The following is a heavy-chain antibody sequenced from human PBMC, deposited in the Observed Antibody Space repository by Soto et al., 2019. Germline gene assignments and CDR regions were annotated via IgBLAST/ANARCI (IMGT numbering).Heavy chain of an antibody. J-gene: IGHJ6*02. CDR3: ARGNSGSYFYYYCYYGMDV. CDR2: INPSGGST. D-gene: IGHD1-26*01. CDR1: GYTFTSYY. V-gene: IGHV1-46*01. Sequence: ASVKVSCKASGYTFTSYYMHWVRQAPGQGLEWMGIINPSGGSTSYAQKFQGRVTMTRDTSTSTVYMELSSLRSEDTAVYYCARGNSGSYFYYYCYYGMDVWGQGTTVTVSS.